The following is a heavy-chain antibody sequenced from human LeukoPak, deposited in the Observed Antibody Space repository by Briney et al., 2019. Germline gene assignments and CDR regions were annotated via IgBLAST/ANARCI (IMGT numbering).Heavy chain of an antibody. J-gene: IGHJ4*02. D-gene: IGHD6-6*01. CDR2: INTNTGSP. V-gene: IGHV7-4-1*02. CDR3: ARGGRGEAAQDFDY. CDR1: GYTLTSFA. Sequence: GASVKVSCKASGYTLTSFAMNWVRQAPGQGLEWMGWINTNTGSPMYAQGFTGRFVFSLDTSVSTAYLQINSLKAEDTAVYYCARGGRGEAAQDFDYWGQGTLVTVSS.